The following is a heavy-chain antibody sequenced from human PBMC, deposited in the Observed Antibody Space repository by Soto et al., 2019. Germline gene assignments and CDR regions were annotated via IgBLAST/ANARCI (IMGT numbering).Heavy chain of an antibody. Sequence: QVQLVQSGAEVKKPGSSVKVSCKASGGTFSSYTISWVRQAPGQGLEWMGRIIPILAIANYAQKFQGRVTITADKSTSTAYMELSSLRSEDTAAYYCARATVTGENWFDPWGQGTLVTVSS. D-gene: IGHD4-17*01. V-gene: IGHV1-69*02. J-gene: IGHJ5*02. CDR2: IIPILAIA. CDR3: ARATVTGENWFDP. CDR1: GGTFSSYT.